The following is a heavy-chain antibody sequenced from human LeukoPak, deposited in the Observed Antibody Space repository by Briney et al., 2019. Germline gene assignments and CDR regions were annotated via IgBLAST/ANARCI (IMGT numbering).Heavy chain of an antibody. D-gene: IGHD2-2*01. J-gene: IGHJ4*02. Sequence: GASVKVSCKASGYTFTGYYMHWVRQAPGQGLEWMGWINPNSGGTNYAQKFQGRVTMTRDMSTSTVYMELSSLRSEDTAVYYCARVMKGDSTRTFDYWGQGTLVTVSS. CDR3: ARVMKGDSTRTFDY. CDR1: GYTFTGYY. V-gene: IGHV1-2*02. CDR2: INPNSGGT.